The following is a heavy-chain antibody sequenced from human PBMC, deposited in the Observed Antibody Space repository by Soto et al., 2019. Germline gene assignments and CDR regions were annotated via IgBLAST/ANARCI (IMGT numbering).Heavy chain of an antibody. CDR2: TYYRSKWYN. CDR3: AREFPYYDSSNSYFDY. Sequence: SQTLSLTCAISGDSVSGNSAAWNWIRQSSSRGLEWLGRTYYRSKWYNDYAVSVKSRITVTPDTYKNQFSLHLNSVTPEDTAVYYCAREFPYYDSSNSYFDYSGDGALVKVSS. CDR1: GDSVSGNSAA. J-gene: IGHJ4*01. V-gene: IGHV6-1*01. D-gene: IGHD3-16*01.